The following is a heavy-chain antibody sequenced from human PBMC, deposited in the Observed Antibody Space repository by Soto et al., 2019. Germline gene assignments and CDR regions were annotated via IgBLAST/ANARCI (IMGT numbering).Heavy chain of an antibody. Sequence: EVQLLESGGGLVQPGGSLRLSCAASGFTFSSYAMSWVRQAPGKGLEWVSAISGSGGSTYYSDSVKGRFTISRDNSKNTLYLQMNSLRAEDTAVYYCAQVMKAGTPRTVDYWGQGPLVPVSS. CDR1: GFTFSSYA. CDR3: AQVMKAGTPRTVDY. J-gene: IGHJ4*02. CDR2: ISGSGGST. V-gene: IGHV3-23*01. D-gene: IGHD1-7*01.